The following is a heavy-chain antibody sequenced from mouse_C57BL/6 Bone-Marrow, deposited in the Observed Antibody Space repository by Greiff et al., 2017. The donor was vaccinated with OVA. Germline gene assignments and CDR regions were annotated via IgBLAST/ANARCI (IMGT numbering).Heavy chain of an antibody. J-gene: IGHJ3*01. CDR3: ARVDYYGSSYGFAY. Sequence: EVQLVESGPELVKPGASVKISCKASGYSFTDYNMNWVKQSNGKSLEWIGVINPNYGTPSYNQKFKGKATLTVDQSSSTAYMQLNSLTSEDSAVYYCARVDYYGSSYGFAYWGQGTLVTVSA. CDR2: INPNYGTP. V-gene: IGHV1-39*01. D-gene: IGHD1-1*01. CDR1: GYSFTDYN.